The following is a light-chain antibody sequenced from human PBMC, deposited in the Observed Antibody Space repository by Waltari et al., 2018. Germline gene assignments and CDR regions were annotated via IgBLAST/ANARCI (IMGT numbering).Light chain of an antibody. J-gene: IGLJ3*02. CDR3: VLYMGSGMWV. Sequence: QTVVTQEPSFSVSPGGTVTLTCGLSSGSVSSSFYPSWYQQTPGQAPRTLIYNTDTRTAGVPHRFSGSILGNKAALTITGAQADDESDYYCVLYMGSGMWVFGGGTKLTVL. CDR1: SGSVSSSFY. V-gene: IGLV8-61*01. CDR2: NTD.